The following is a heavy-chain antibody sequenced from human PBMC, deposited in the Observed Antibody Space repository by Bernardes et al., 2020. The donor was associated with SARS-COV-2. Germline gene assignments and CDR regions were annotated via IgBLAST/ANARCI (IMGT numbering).Heavy chain of an antibody. J-gene: IGHJ6*02. V-gene: IGHV4-39*01. Sequence: SEALSLTCTVSGGSISSSSYYWGWLLQPPGKGLEWIGSIYYSGSTYYNPSLKSRVTISVDTSKNQFSLKLSSVTAADTAVYYCARPAVDFWSGYPNYGMDVWGQGTTVTVSS. CDR3: ARPAVDFWSGYPNYGMDV. CDR1: GGSISSSSYY. CDR2: IYYSGST. D-gene: IGHD3-3*01.